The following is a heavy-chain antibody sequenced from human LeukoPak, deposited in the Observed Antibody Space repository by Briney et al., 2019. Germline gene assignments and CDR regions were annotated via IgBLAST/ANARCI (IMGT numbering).Heavy chain of an antibody. CDR3: ARDSVTGSGSSKFGMDV. V-gene: IGHV4-59*01. J-gene: IGHJ6*02. Sequence: SETLSLTCTVSGGSISSYYWSWIRQPPGKGLEWIGYIYYSGSTNYNPSLKSRVTISVDTSKNQFSLKLSSVTAADTAVYYCARDSVTGSGSSKFGMDVWGQRTTVTVSS. D-gene: IGHD3-10*01. CDR2: IYYSGST. CDR1: GGSISSYY.